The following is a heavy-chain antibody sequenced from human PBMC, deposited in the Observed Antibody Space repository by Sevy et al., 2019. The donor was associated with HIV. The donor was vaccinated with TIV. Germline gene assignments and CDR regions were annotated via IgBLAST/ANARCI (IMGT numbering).Heavy chain of an antibody. D-gene: IGHD6-19*01. CDR3: ASLAVAGTGDY. CDR1: GFTFSSYW. Sequence: GSLRLSCAASGFTFSSYWMHWVRQAPGKGLVWVSRINSDGSSTSYADSVKGRFTISRDNAKNTLYLQMNSLRAEDTAVYYCASLAVAGTGDYWGQGTLVTVSS. J-gene: IGHJ4*02. V-gene: IGHV3-74*01. CDR2: INSDGSST.